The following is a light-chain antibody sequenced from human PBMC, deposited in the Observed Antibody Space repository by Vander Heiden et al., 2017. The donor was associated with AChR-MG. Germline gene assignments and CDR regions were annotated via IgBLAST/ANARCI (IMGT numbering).Light chain of an antibody. V-gene: IGLV3-1*01. CDR2: EDN. CDR1: KWGDKY. CDR3: QAWDSGVV. J-gene: IGLJ2*01. Sequence: SYELTQPPSVSVSPGQTASITCSGDKWGDKYVCWYQQKPGQSPVLVMYEDNKRPSGIPERVSGSNSGNTATLTISGTQAMDEADYYCQAWDSGVVFGGGTKLTVL.